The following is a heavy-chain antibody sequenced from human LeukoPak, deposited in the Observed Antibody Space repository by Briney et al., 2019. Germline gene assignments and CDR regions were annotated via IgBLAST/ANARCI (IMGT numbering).Heavy chain of an antibody. CDR3: ARGLTTVTVKDYFDY. V-gene: IGHV3-7*01. CDR1: GFPLSDYY. D-gene: IGHD4-11*01. Sequence: GGSLRLSCAASGFPLSDYYMSWIRQAPGKGLEWVANIKQDGSEKYYVDSVKGRFTISRDNAKNSLYLQMNSLRAEDTAVYYCARGLTTVTVKDYFDYWGQGTLVTVSS. CDR2: IKQDGSEK. J-gene: IGHJ4*02.